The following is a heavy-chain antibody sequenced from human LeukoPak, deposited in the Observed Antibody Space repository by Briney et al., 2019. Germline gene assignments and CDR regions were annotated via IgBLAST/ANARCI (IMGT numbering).Heavy chain of an antibody. Sequence: ASVKVSCKASGYTFTSYDFNWARQPTGQGLEWMGWMNPNSGNTGYAQKFQGRVTMTRNTSISTAYMELSSLRSEDTAVYYCARKESVLRFLEWFNWFDPWGQGTLVTVSS. V-gene: IGHV1-8*01. CDR2: MNPNSGNT. D-gene: IGHD3-3*01. CDR1: GYTFTSYD. J-gene: IGHJ5*02. CDR3: ARKESVLRFLEWFNWFDP.